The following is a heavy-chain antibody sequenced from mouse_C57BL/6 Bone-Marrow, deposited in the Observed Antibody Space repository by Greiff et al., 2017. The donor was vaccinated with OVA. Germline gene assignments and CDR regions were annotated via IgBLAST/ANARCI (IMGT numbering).Heavy chain of an antibody. CDR2: IDPANGNT. Sequence: VQLKESVAELVRPGASVKLSCTASGFNIKNTYMHWVKQRPEQGLEWIGRIDPANGNTKYAPKFQGKATITADTSSNTAYLQLSSLTSEDTAIYYCARSYDGYWGDFEVWGTGTTVTVSS. CDR1: GFNIKNTY. V-gene: IGHV14-3*01. CDR3: ARSYDGYWGDFEV. J-gene: IGHJ1*03. D-gene: IGHD2-3*01.